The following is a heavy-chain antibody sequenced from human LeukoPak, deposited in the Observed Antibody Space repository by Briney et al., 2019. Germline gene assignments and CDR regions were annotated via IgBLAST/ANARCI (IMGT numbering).Heavy chain of an antibody. Sequence: GASVTVSCKSCGYTFSGYYMHWLRQAPGQGLEWMGWINPKNGGTIYAQTFQGRVTMTGDTSISTAYMDLSRLTSDDTAVYYCAKGGMGVAAPLLDHWGKGTLVTVSS. V-gene: IGHV1-2*02. J-gene: IGHJ4*02. CDR1: GYTFSGYY. CDR2: INPKNGGT. D-gene: IGHD2-15*01. CDR3: AKGGMGVAAPLLDH.